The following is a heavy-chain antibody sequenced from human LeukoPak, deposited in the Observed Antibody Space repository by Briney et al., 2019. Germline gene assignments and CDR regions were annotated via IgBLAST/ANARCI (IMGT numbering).Heavy chain of an antibody. Sequence: GSLRLSCAASGFTFSSYWMHWVRQTPGKGLEWVSAISGSGGSTYYADSVKGRFTISRDNSKNTLYLQMNSLRAEDTAVYYCARSYYYDSSGYPTAFDYWGQGTLVTVSS. V-gene: IGHV3-23*01. CDR3: ARSYYYDSSGYPTAFDY. D-gene: IGHD3-22*01. CDR1: GFTFSSYW. J-gene: IGHJ4*02. CDR2: ISGSGGST.